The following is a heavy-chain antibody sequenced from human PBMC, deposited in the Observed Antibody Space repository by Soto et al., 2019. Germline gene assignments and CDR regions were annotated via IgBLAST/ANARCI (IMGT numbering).Heavy chain of an antibody. CDR3: AHKGGYSYGPTLDY. Sequence: SGPTLVNPTQTLTLTCTFSGFSLSTSGVGVGWIRQPPGKALEWLALIYWNDDKRYSPSLKSMLTITKDTSKNQVVLTMTNMDPVDTATYYCAHKGGYSYGPTLDYWGQGTLVTVSS. CDR1: GFSLSTSGVG. D-gene: IGHD5-18*01. J-gene: IGHJ4*02. CDR2: IYWNDDK. V-gene: IGHV2-5*01.